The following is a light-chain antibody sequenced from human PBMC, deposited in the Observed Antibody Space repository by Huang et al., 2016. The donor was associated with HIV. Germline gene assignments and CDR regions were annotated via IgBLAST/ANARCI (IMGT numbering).Light chain of an antibody. V-gene: IGKV3-15*01. CDR3: QQYNYWPPT. CDR1: QSGNNN. CDR2: AAS. Sequence: EIVMTQSPATLSVSPGERAKFSCRDSQSGNNNLARYQQKPGQAPRLLIYAASTRATGIPARFSGSGSGTEFTLIISSLQSEDCAVYCCQQYNYWPPTFGQGTKLEIK. J-gene: IGKJ2*01.